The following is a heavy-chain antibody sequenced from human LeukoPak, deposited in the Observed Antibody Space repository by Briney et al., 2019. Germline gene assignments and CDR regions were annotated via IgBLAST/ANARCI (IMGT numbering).Heavy chain of an antibody. J-gene: IGHJ3*02. D-gene: IGHD3-16*01. CDR3: ARVGDFSVAAFDI. V-gene: IGHV3-53*05. CDR1: GLTVSSNC. CDR2: IYSGGNT. Sequence: PGGSLRLSCAASGLTVSSNCMSWVRQAPGKGLEWVSFIYSGGNTYYADSVKGRFTISRDTSKNTLYLQMGSLRAEDMAVYYCARVGDFSVAAFDIWGQGTMVTVSS.